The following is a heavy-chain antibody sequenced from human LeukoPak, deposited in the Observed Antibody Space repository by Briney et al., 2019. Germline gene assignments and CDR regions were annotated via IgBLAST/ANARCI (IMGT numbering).Heavy chain of an antibody. CDR3: ARAKGISTSSVGY. V-gene: IGHV3-21*01. CDR2: ISSSSSYI. J-gene: IGHJ4*02. D-gene: IGHD1-26*01. CDR1: GFTFSSYS. Sequence: GGSLRLSCAASGFTFSSYSMNWVRQAPGKGLEWVSSISSSSSYIYYADSVKGRFTISRDNAKNSLYLQMNSLRAEDTAVYYCARAKGISTSSVGYWGQGTLVTASS.